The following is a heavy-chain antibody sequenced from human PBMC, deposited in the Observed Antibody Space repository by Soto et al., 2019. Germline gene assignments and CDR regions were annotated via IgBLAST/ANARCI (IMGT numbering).Heavy chain of an antibody. Sequence: EEHVEESGGGLVQPGGSLRLSCIVSGFRFSSYEMNWVRQTPGKGLEWISYIRESGSTIYYADSVKVRFTISRDNAKNSLYLQMDSLRAEDTAVYYCARGPLGHMDVWGQGTSVTVSS. CDR1: GFRFSSYE. V-gene: IGHV3-48*03. CDR3: ARGPLGHMDV. J-gene: IGHJ6*02. CDR2: IRESGSTI. D-gene: IGHD3-3*01.